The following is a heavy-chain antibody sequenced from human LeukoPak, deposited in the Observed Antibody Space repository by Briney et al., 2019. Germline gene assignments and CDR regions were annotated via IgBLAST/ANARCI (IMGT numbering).Heavy chain of an antibody. D-gene: IGHD2-15*01. CDR3: ARVYCSGGSCYSGVEYNWFDP. CDR1: GGSISSGGYS. Sequence: SETLSLTCAVSGGSISSGGYSWSWIRQPPGKGLEWIGYIYHSGSTYYNPSLKSRVTISVDKSKNQFSLKLSSVTAADTAVYYCARVYCSGGSCYSGVEYNWFDPWGQGTLVTVFS. CDR2: IYHSGST. J-gene: IGHJ5*02. V-gene: IGHV4-30-2*01.